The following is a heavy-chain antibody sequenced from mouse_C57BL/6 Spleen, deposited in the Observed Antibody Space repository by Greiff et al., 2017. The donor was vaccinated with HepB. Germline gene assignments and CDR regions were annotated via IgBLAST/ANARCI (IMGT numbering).Heavy chain of an antibody. Sequence: QVQLQQPGAELVKPGASVKMSCKASGYTFTSYWITWVKQRPGQGLEWIGDIYPGSGSTNYNEKFKSKATLTVDTSSSTAYMQLSSLTSEDSAVYYCARLEVGRAWFAYWGQGTLVTVSA. D-gene: IGHD4-1*01. CDR1: GYTFTSYW. CDR3: ARLEVGRAWFAY. J-gene: IGHJ3*01. V-gene: IGHV1-55*01. CDR2: IYPGSGST.